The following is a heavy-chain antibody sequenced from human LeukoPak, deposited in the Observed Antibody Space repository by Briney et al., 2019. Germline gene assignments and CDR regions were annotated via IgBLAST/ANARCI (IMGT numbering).Heavy chain of an antibody. CDR2: ISGSGGST. CDR3: AKDPGYGDYLYWYFDL. CDR1: GFTFSSYA. Sequence: PGGSLRLSYAASGFTFSSYAMSWVRQAPGKGLEWVSAISGSGGSTYYADSVKGRFTISSDNSKNTLYLQMISLRAEDTAIYYCAKDPGYGDYLYWYFDLWGRGTLVTVSS. V-gene: IGHV3-23*01. J-gene: IGHJ2*01. D-gene: IGHD4-17*01.